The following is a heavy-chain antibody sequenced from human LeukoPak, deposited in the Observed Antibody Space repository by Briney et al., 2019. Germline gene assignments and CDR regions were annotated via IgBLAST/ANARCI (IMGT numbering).Heavy chain of an antibody. D-gene: IGHD4-17*01. CDR3: AKHQVRSHDY. J-gene: IGHJ4*02. CDR2: ITPSGDYT. Sequence: GGSLRLSCAASGFSFSSYDMSWVRQAPGKGLEWVSAITPSGDYTWCAESMKDRFSISRDNSKNTLYLQMSSLRAEDTAVYYCAKHQVRSHDYWGQGTLVTVSS. CDR1: GFSFSSYD. V-gene: IGHV3-23*01.